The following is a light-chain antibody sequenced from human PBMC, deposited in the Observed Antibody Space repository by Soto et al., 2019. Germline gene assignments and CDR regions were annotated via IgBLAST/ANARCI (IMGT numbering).Light chain of an antibody. Sequence: QSALTQPASVSGSPGQSITISCTGTSSDVGGYDYVSWYQHFPGKAPKLIIYEVSNRPSGVSNRFSGSKSGNTASLTISGLQAEDEADYYCSSYTSSSTVDVVFGGGTKLTVL. J-gene: IGLJ2*01. CDR3: SSYTSSSTVDVV. V-gene: IGLV2-14*01. CDR2: EVS. CDR1: SSDVGGYDY.